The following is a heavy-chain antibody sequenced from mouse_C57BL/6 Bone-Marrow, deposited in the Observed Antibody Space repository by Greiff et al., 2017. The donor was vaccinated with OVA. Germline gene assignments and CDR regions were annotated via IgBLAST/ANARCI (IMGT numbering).Heavy chain of an antibody. CDR3: ASYYLFAY. D-gene: IGHD1-1*01. V-gene: IGHV5-6*01. CDR1: GFTFSSYG. J-gene: IGHJ3*01. Sequence: EVQLVESGGDLVKPGGSLKLSCAASGFTFSSYGMSWVRQTPDKRLEWVATISSGGSYTYYPDSVKGRFTISRDNAKNTLYLQMSSLKSEDTAMYYCASYYLFAYWGQGTLVTVSA. CDR2: ISSGGSYT.